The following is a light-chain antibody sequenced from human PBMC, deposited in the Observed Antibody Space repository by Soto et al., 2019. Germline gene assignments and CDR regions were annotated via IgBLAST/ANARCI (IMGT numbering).Light chain of an antibody. CDR3: QQYFEWPPMT. CDR2: GAS. J-gene: IGKJ1*01. V-gene: IGKV3-15*01. CDR1: EPFPPT. Sequence: LTQPPPTLSVSQGERAPLSSGAREPFPPTLAGYQQKPGQAPRLLISGASTRAAGISDRFRGSGSGTEFTLTISSLRSEDSAIYYCQQYFEWPPMTFGQGTKVEI.